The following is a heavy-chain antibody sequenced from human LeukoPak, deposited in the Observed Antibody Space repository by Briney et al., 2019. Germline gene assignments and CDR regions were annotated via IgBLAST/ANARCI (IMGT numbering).Heavy chain of an antibody. D-gene: IGHD3-22*01. Sequence: GASVKVSCKASGYTFTGYYMHWVRQAPGQGLEWRGWISANNGNTNYAQKLQGRVTMTTDTSTNTAHMELRSLRSDDTAVYYCARGGGGLHYYDSSGYPLDYWGQGTLVTVSS. CDR3: ARGGGGLHYYDSSGYPLDY. CDR1: GYTFTGYY. V-gene: IGHV1-18*04. CDR2: ISANNGNT. J-gene: IGHJ4*02.